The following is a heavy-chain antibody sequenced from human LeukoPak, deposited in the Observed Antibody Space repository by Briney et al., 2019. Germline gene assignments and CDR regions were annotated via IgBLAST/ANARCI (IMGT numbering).Heavy chain of an antibody. CDR2: INHSGST. D-gene: IGHD3-10*02. J-gene: IGHJ3*02. CDR1: GGPFSGYY. Sequence: SETLSLTCAVYGGPFSGYYWSWIRQPPGKGLEWIGEINHSGSTNYNPSLKSRVTISVDTSKNQFSLKLSSVTAADTAVYYCATLNYYVDAFDIWGQGTMVTVSS. CDR3: ATLNYYVDAFDI. V-gene: IGHV4-34*01.